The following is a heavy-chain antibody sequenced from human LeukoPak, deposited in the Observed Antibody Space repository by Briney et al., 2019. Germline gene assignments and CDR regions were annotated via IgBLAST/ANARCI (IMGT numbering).Heavy chain of an antibody. V-gene: IGHV1-46*01. CDR3: SSPKSPYEGTGPHN. Sequence: ASVKVSCKASGYTFSSYYIHWVRQAPGQGLQWMGVINPSGSNSRYAEEFQGRVTMTRDTSTNTVNMELSSLRSNDTAVYYCSSPKSPYEGTGPHNWGQGTQVTGSS. D-gene: IGHD2-8*02. J-gene: IGHJ4*02. CDR1: GYTFSSYY. CDR2: INPSGSNS.